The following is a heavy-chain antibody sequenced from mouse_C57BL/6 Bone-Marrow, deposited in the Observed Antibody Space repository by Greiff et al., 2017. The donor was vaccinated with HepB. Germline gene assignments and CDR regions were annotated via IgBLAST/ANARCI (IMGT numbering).Heavy chain of an antibody. Sequence: EVKLVESEGGLVQPGSSMKLSCTASGFTFSDYYMAWVRQVPEKGLEWVANINYDGSSTYYLDSLKSRFIISRDNAKNILYLQMSSLKSEDTATYYCAREGYDGYSSWFAYWGQGTLVTVSA. CDR1: GFTFSDYY. D-gene: IGHD2-3*01. J-gene: IGHJ3*01. CDR3: AREGYDGYSSWFAY. CDR2: INYDGSST. V-gene: IGHV5-16*01.